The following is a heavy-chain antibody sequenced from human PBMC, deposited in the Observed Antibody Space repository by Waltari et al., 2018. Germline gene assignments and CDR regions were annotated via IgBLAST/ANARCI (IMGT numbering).Heavy chain of an antibody. CDR3: ARSSAGMPRWLGDY. J-gene: IGHJ4*02. CDR1: GDSISSSNYY. Sequence: QLQLQESGPGLVKPSETLSLSCRVSGDSISSSNYYWGWIRQPPGKGPEWIASVYYSGTTYYNPSLKSRVTISADTSRNQFYLRLTSVTATDTAVYYCARSSAGMPRWLGDYWGQGILVTVSS. D-gene: IGHD5-12*01. CDR2: VYYSGTT. V-gene: IGHV4-39*01.